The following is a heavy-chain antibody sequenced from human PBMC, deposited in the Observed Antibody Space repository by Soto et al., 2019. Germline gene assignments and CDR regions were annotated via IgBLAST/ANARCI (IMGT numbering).Heavy chain of an antibody. J-gene: IGHJ5*02. V-gene: IGHV3-48*03. Sequence: PGGSLRLSCAASGFTFSSYEMNWVRQAPGKGLEWVSYISSSGSTIYYADSVKGRFTISRDNAKNSLYLQMNSLRAEDTAVYYCARDFHYDYVWGSFNWFDPWGQGTLVTVSS. D-gene: IGHD3-16*01. CDR2: ISSSGSTI. CDR3: ARDFHYDYVWGSFNWFDP. CDR1: GFTFSSYE.